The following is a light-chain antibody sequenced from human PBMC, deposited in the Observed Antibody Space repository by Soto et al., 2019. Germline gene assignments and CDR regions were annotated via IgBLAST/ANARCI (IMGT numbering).Light chain of an antibody. Sequence: EIVLTQYPATLSLSPGERATHSCRASQSVSSYLAWYQQKPGQAPRLLIYDASNRATGIPARFSGSGSGTDFTLTISSLEPEDFAVYYCQQRSNWPLFDGGTKVEIK. CDR1: QSVSSY. V-gene: IGKV3-11*01. CDR3: QQRSNWPL. J-gene: IGKJ4*01. CDR2: DAS.